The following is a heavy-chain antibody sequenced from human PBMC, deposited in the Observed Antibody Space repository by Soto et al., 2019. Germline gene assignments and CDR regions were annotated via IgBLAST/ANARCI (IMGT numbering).Heavy chain of an antibody. J-gene: IGHJ3*02. Sequence: PSQTLSLTCTVSGGSISSGGYYWSWIRQHPGKGLEWIGYIYYSGSTYYNPSLKSRVTISVDTSKNQFSLKLSSVTAADTAVYYCARLAVVVVVPAAMSVGGLFAFDIWGQGTMVTVSS. V-gene: IGHV4-31*03. CDR1: GGSISSGGYY. CDR3: ARLAVVVVVPAAMSVGGLFAFDI. D-gene: IGHD2-2*01. CDR2: IYYSGST.